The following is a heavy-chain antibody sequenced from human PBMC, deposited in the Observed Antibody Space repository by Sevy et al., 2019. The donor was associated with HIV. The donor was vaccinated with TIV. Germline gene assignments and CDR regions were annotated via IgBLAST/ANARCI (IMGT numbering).Heavy chain of an antibody. Sequence: GSLILSCAASGFTFRTYAVSWVRQAPGKRLEWVAALNGDRTYYAGSVKGRFTISRDNPKNTVYLQVNSLRVEDTALYYCVKEETAPYFDCWGQGTLVTVSS. D-gene: IGHD2-21*02. CDR3: VKEETAPYFDC. CDR1: GFTFRTYA. CDR2: LNGDRT. J-gene: IGHJ4*02. V-gene: IGHV3-23*01.